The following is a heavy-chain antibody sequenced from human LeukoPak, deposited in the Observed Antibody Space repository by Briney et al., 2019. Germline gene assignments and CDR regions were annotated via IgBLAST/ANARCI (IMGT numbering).Heavy chain of an antibody. Sequence: QPGGSLKLSCAASGFTFRNFWMSWVRQAPGKGLEWLANVGQDGSETYYLDSVKGRFTISRDNAKNSLYLEMNSLRGEDTAVYYCTTSDESSGTNWGQGTLVTVSS. CDR2: VGQDGSET. V-gene: IGHV3-7*01. J-gene: IGHJ4*02. CDR1: GFTFRNFW. CDR3: TTSDESSGTN. D-gene: IGHD3-22*01.